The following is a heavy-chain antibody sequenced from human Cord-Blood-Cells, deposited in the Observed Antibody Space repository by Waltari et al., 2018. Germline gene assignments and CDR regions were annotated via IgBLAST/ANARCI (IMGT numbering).Heavy chain of an antibody. CDR1: GFTFSSYG. Sequence: QVQLVESGGGVVQPGRSLRLSCAASGFTFSSYGMHWVRQAPGKGLEWVAVISYDGSNKYYADSVKGRLTISRDNSKNTLYLQMNSLRAEDTAVYYCAKDRNWNYFDYWGQGTLVTVSS. CDR3: AKDRNWNYFDY. V-gene: IGHV3-30*18. CDR2: ISYDGSNK. D-gene: IGHD1-1*01. J-gene: IGHJ4*02.